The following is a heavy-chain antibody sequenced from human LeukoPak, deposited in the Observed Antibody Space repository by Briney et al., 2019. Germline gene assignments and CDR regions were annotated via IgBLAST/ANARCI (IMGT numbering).Heavy chain of an antibody. J-gene: IGHJ5*02. Sequence: SETLSLTCAVYGGSFSGYYWSWIRQPPGKGLEGIGELNHSGSTNYNPSLKSRVTISVDTSKTQFSLKLSSVTAADTAVYYCARGVYGDYDSGSSPGGWFDPWGQGTLVTVSS. D-gene: IGHD4-17*01. V-gene: IGHV4-34*01. CDR1: GGSFSGYY. CDR2: LNHSGST. CDR3: ARGVYGDYDSGSSPGGWFDP.